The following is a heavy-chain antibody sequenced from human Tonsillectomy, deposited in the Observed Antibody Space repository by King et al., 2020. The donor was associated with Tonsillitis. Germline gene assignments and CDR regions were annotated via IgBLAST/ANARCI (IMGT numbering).Heavy chain of an antibody. V-gene: IGHV3-15*01. CDR2: VKSKSVGQRT. J-gene: IGHJ3*02. CDR3: TTALYGSTTYYNRAFDI. CDR1: GFTFSNAW. D-gene: IGHD3-10*01. Sequence: VQLVESGGGLVEPGGSLRLSCAASGFTFSNAWMSWVRQAPGKGLEWVARVKSKSVGQRTDYAAPVKGRFTISRDDSKNTLYLQMNSLKTEDTAVYYCTTALYGSTTYYNRAFDIWGQGTMVTVSS.